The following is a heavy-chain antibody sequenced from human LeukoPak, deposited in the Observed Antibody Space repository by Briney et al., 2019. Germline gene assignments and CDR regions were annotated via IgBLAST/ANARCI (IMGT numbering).Heavy chain of an antibody. CDR1: GFSLGTSGVG. D-gene: IGHD2-15*01. J-gene: IGHJ3*02. CDR2: IYWDDDK. V-gene: IGHV2-5*02. Sequence: SGPTLVKPTETLTLTCTFSGFSLGTSGVGVGWIRQPPGKALEWLALIYWDDDKRYSPSLKSRLTITKDTSKNQVVLTMTNMDPVDTATYYCALTKGYCSGGSCYPDAFDIWGQGTMVTVSS. CDR3: ALTKGYCSGGSCYPDAFDI.